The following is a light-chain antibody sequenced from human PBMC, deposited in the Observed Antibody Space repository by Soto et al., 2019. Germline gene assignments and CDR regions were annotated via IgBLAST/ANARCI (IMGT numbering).Light chain of an antibody. CDR1: QSISSW. J-gene: IGKJ4*01. CDR2: KAS. Sequence: DIQVTQSPSTLSSSVGYRVTITCRASQSISSWLGWYQQKPGKAPKLLIYKASTLESGVPSRFSGSGSGTEFTLTISSLLPDDFATYYCQQYKSYPLTFGGGTRV. V-gene: IGKV1-5*03. CDR3: QQYKSYPLT.